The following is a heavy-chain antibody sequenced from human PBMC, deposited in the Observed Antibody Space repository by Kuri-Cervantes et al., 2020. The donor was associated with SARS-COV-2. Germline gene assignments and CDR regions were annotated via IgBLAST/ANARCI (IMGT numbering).Heavy chain of an antibody. CDR1: GYTFTGYY. D-gene: IGHD3-10*01. Sequence: ASVKVSCKASGYTFTGYYMHWVRQAPGQGLEWMGWINPNSGGTNYAQKFQGRVTMTRDTSISTAYMELSRLRSDDTAVYYCARGDTMVRGVSLQQQSLGIEGYWGQGTLVTVSS. V-gene: IGHV1-2*02. CDR2: INPNSGGT. CDR3: ARGDTMVRGVSLQQQSLGIEGY. J-gene: IGHJ4*02.